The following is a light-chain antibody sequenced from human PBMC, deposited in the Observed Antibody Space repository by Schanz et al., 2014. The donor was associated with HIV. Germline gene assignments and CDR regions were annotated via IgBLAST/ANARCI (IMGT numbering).Light chain of an antibody. CDR1: SSDVGAYNH. J-gene: IGLJ2*01. CDR2: DVT. V-gene: IGLV2-14*01. Sequence: QSALTQPASVSGSPGQSVTISCTGTSSDVGAYNHVSWYQQHPGKAPKVMIYDVTNRPSGVSNRFSGSKSGNTASLTISGLQAEDEADYYCSSYTSSSTLVVFGGGTKLTVL. CDR3: SSYTSSSTLVV.